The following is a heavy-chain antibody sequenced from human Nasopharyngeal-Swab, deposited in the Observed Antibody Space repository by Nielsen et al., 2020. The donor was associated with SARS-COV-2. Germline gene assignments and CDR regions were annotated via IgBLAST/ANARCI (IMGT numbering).Heavy chain of an antibody. D-gene: IGHD3-3*01. J-gene: IGHJ5*02. CDR2: MYYSGST. Sequence: SETLSLTCTVSGGSISSSSYYWGWIRQPPGKGLEWIGSMYYSGSTYYNPSLKSRVTISVDTSKNQFSLKLSSVTAADTAVYFCARHAPSTYYDFWSGGHNWFDPWGQGTLVTVSS. CDR1: GGSISSSSYY. V-gene: IGHV4-39*01. CDR3: ARHAPSTYYDFWSGGHNWFDP.